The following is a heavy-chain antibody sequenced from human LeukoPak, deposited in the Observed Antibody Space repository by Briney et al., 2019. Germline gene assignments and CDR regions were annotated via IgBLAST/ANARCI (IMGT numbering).Heavy chain of an antibody. CDR3: VHAAYNWNPGSA. CDR1: GFTFSSYW. CDR2: IKQDGSEK. D-gene: IGHD1-20*01. V-gene: IGHV3-7*01. Sequence: GSLRLSCAASGFTFSSYWMSWVRQAPGKGLEWVANIKQDGSEKYYVDSVKGRFTISRDNAKNSLYLQMNSLRAEDTAVYYCVHAAYNWNPGSAWGQGTLVTVSS. J-gene: IGHJ5*02.